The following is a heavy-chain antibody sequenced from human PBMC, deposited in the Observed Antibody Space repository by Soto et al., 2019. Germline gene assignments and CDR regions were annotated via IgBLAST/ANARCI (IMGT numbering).Heavy chain of an antibody. CDR1: GFTFSSYS. CDR2: ISSSSSYI. Sequence: EVQLVESGGGLVKPGGSLRLSCAASGFTFSSYSMNWVRQAPGKGLEWVSSISSSSSYIYYADSVKGRFTISRDNAKNSLYLQMNSLRAEDTGVYYCARVSYNWNYRNCYYYGMDVWGQGTTVTVSS. V-gene: IGHV3-21*01. D-gene: IGHD1-7*01. J-gene: IGHJ6*02. CDR3: ARVSYNWNYRNCYYYGMDV.